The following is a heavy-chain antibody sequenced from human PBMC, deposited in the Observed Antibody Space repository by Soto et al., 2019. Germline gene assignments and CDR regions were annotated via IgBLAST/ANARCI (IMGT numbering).Heavy chain of an antibody. CDR1: GFTFSSYG. D-gene: IGHD3-22*01. CDR2: ISYDGSNK. V-gene: IGHV3-30*18. J-gene: IGHJ4*02. CDR3: AKDLWSDGIGDSSGYYFLQPFDY. Sequence: PGGSLRLSCAASGFTFSSYGMHWVRQAPGKGLEWVAVISYDGSNKYYADSVKGRFTISRDNSKNTLYLQMNSLRAEDTAVYYCAKDLWSDGIGDSSGYYFLQPFDYWGQGTLVTVSS.